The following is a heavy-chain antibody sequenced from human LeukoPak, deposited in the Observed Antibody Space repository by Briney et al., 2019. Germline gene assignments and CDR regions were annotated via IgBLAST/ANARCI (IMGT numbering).Heavy chain of an antibody. CDR3: AKVDASSGYSPHDAFDI. CDR1: GFTFDDYA. CDR2: ISWNSGSI. Sequence: GRSLRLSCAASGFTFDDYAMHWVRQAPGKGLEWVSGISWNSGSIVYADSVKGRFTISRDNAKNSLYLQMNSLRDEDTGLYYCAKVDASSGYSPHDAFDIWGQGTMVTVSS. V-gene: IGHV3-9*01. J-gene: IGHJ3*02. D-gene: IGHD3-22*01.